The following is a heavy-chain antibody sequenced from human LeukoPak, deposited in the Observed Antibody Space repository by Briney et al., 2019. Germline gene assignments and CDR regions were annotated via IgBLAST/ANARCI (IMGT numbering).Heavy chain of an antibody. CDR2: INPNSGGT. J-gene: IGHJ4*02. CDR1: GYTFTSYY. V-gene: IGHV1-2*06. CDR3: ARSIAAAGRHDY. D-gene: IGHD6-13*01. Sequence: EASVKVSCKASGYTFTSYYMHWVRQAPGQGLEWMGRINPNSGGTNYAQKFQGRVTMTRDTSISTAYMELSRLRSYDTAVYYCARSIAAAGRHDYWGQGKLVTVSS.